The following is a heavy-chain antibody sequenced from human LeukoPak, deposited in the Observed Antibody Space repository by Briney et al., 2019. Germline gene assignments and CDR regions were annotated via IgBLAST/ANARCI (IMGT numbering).Heavy chain of an antibody. CDR3: ARDSGTTGEVKFDP. J-gene: IGHJ5*02. V-gene: IGHV4-4*07. CDR2: IYTSGST. D-gene: IGHD3-10*01. Sequence: PSETLSHPCAVSGGSISSSNWWSWVRQPAGKGLEWIGRIYTSGSTTYNPSLKSRVTMSVDTSKNQFSLKLSSVTAADTAVYYCARDSGTTGEVKFDPWGQGTLVTVSS. CDR1: GGSISSSNW.